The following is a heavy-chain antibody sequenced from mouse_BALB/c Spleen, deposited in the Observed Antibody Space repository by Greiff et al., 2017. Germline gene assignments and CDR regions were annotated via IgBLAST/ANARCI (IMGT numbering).Heavy chain of an antibody. D-gene: IGHD1-1*01. V-gene: IGHV5-6-3*01. J-gene: IGHJ2*01. CDR2: INSNGGST. CDR3: ARADGSSYRIFDY. CDR1: GFTFSSYG. Sequence: EVQGVESGGGLVQPGGSLKLSCAASGFTFSSYGMSWVRQTPDKRLELVATINSNGGSTYYPDSVKGRFTISRDNAKNTLYLQMSSLKSEDTAMYYCARADGSSYRIFDYWGQGTTLTVSS.